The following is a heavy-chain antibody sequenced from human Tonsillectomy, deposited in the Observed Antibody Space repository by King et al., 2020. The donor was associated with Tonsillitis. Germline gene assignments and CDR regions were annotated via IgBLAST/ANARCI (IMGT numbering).Heavy chain of an antibody. V-gene: IGHV1-8*02. CDR2: MNPNSGNT. D-gene: IGHD1-14*01. CDR1: GYTFTSYD. CDR3: AGSYREGLRNWFDP. J-gene: IGHJ5*02. Sequence: VQLVESGAEVKKPGASVKVSCKASGYTFTSYDINWVRQATGQGLEWMGWMNPNSGNTGYAQKFQGRVTMTRNTSISTAYMELSSLRSEDTAVYYCAGSYREGLRNWFDPWGQGTLVTVSS.